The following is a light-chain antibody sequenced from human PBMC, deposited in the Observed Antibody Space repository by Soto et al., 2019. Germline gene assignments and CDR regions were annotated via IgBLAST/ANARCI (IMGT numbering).Light chain of an antibody. CDR1: QSVGSD. J-gene: IGKJ1*01. CDR3: QQYNNWSWT. Sequence: EIVMTQSPATLSVSPGERATLSCRASQSVGSDLAWYQQKPGQAPRLVIYGASTRATGIPARFSGSGSGTEFTLTISSLQSEDFAVYYCQQYNNWSWTFGQGTKV. V-gene: IGKV3-15*01. CDR2: GAS.